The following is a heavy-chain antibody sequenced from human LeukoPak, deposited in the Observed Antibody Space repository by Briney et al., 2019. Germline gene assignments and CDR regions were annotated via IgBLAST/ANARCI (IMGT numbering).Heavy chain of an antibody. Sequence: GGSLRLSCVASGFTFNTYGIHWVRQAPGKGLEWVAGISRDGTSQDYADSVKGRFTISRDNSKNTLFLQMNSLRAEDTAVYYCAKYNYDSSGRYFDYWGQGTLVTVSS. CDR1: GFTFNTYG. D-gene: IGHD3-22*01. CDR2: ISRDGTSQ. CDR3: AKYNYDSSGRYFDY. V-gene: IGHV3-30*18. J-gene: IGHJ4*02.